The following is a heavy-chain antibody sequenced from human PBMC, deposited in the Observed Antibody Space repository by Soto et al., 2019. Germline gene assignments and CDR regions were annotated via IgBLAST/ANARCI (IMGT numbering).Heavy chain of an antibody. V-gene: IGHV1-69*06. J-gene: IGHJ3*02. CDR1: GGTFSSYA. CDR2: IIPIFGTA. D-gene: IGHD3-10*01. Sequence: SVKVSCKASGGTFSSYAISWVRQAPGQGLEWMGGIIPIFGTANYAQKFQGRVTITADKSTSTAYMELSSLRSEDTAVYYCARVRVSGITLYWGAFDIWGQGTMVTVSS. CDR3: ARVRVSGITLYWGAFDI.